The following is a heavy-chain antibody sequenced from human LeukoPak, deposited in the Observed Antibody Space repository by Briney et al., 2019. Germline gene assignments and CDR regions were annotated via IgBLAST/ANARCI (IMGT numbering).Heavy chain of an antibody. D-gene: IGHD6-19*01. CDR1: GYTFTSYG. Sequence: ASVKVSCKASGYTFTSYGISWVRQAPGQGLEWMGWISAYNGNTNYAQKLQGRVTMTTDTSTSTAYMELRSLRSDDTAVYYCARLYSSGWYARNFDYWGQGTLVTVSS. J-gene: IGHJ4*02. CDR2: ISAYNGNT. CDR3: ARLYSSGWYARNFDY. V-gene: IGHV1-18*01.